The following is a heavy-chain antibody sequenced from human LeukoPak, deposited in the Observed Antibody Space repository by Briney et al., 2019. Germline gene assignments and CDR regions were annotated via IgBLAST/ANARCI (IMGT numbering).Heavy chain of an antibody. CDR3: ARESRGYSYGFDY. CDR2: IHYSGST. V-gene: IGHV4-59*01. J-gene: IGHJ4*02. CDR1: GRSISGYC. D-gene: IGHD5-18*01. Sequence: SETLSLTGTVSGRSISGYCWSWIRQPPGQGLDWIGYIHYSGSTNYNPSLKGRVTISLDMSKNQFSLKLNSMTAADTAMYYCARESRGYSYGFDYWGQGTLVTVSS.